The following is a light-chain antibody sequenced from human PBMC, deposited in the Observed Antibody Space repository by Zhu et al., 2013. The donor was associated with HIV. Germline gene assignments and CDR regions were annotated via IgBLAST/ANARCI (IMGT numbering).Light chain of an antibody. J-gene: IGKJ2*01. CDR2: GAS. Sequence: EIVLTQAPATLSVSPGERATLSCRASQSVSSNLAWYQQKAGRAPRLVIYGASSRVTGIPDRFSGRGSGTDFTLTISRLEPEDFAVYYCQQYGSSPQYTFGQGTKLEIK. CDR3: QQYGSSPQYT. CDR1: QSVSSN. V-gene: IGKV3-20*01.